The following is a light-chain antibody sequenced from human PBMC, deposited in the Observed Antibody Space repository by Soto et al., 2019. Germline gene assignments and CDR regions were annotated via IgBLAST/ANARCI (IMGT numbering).Light chain of an antibody. V-gene: IGKV3-11*01. CDR3: QQRTDRPPWT. Sequence: EIVMTQSPATLSVSPGERATLSCRASQSVSSKLAWYQQKPGQAPRLLIYDASNRATGIPARFSGSGSGTDFTLSISSLEPEDFAVYYCQQRTDRPPWTFGQGTKVDIK. CDR2: DAS. CDR1: QSVSSK. J-gene: IGKJ1*01.